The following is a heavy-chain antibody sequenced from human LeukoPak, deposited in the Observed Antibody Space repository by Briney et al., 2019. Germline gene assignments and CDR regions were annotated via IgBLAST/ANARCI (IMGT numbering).Heavy chain of an antibody. CDR2: INPNSGGT. Sequence: ASVKVSCKASGYTFTGYYMHSVRHGPRQGLWWMGWINPNSGGTNYAQRFQGRDTMTRDTSISTAYMELSRLRSDDTAVYYCARDLTRLTIFGVVGEGPKANDPWGQGTLVTVSS. D-gene: IGHD3-3*01. CDR1: GYTFTGYY. V-gene: IGHV1-2*02. J-gene: IGHJ5*02. CDR3: ARDLTRLTIFGVVGEGPKANDP.